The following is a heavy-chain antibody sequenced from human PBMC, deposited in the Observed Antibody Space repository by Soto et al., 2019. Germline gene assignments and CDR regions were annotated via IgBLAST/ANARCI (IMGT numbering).Heavy chain of an antibody. J-gene: IGHJ4*02. D-gene: IGHD6-13*01. CDR2: IYYSGST. Sequence: QVQLQESGPGLVKPSQTLSLTCTVSGGSISSGGYYWSWIRQHPGKGLEWIGYIYYSGSTYYNPSLKSRVXXXXXTSXXXXSLXXXSXXXADTAVYYCARGGSSSPYFDDWGQGTLVTVSS. CDR3: ARGGSSSPYFDD. V-gene: IGHV4-31*03. CDR1: GGSISSGGYY.